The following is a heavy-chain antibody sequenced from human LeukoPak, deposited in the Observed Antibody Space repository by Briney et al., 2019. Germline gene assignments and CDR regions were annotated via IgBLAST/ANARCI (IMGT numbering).Heavy chain of an antibody. D-gene: IGHD3-10*01. Sequence: NPSQTLSLTCTVSGGSISSGSYYWSWIRQPAGKGLEWIGRIYTSGSTNYNPSLKSRVTISVDTSKNQFSLKVSSVTAADTAVYYCARDVSYYGSFRLHFDYWGQGTLVTVSS. CDR2: IYTSGST. J-gene: IGHJ4*02. CDR1: GGSISSGSYY. CDR3: ARDVSYYGSFRLHFDY. V-gene: IGHV4-61*02.